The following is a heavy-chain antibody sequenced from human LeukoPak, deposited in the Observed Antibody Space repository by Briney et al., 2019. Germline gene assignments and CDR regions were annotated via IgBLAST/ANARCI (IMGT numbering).Heavy chain of an antibody. Sequence: KSSETLSLTCTVSGDSISSYYWSWIRQSPGKGLEWIGYIYYTGSTSYNPSLKGRVTISVDTSKNQFSLKLRTVTAADTAVYYCATGRDGWNSWYLDYWGRGTLVTVSS. D-gene: IGHD5-24*01. J-gene: IGHJ4*02. CDR1: GDSISSYY. CDR2: IYYTGST. V-gene: IGHV4-59*01. CDR3: ATGRDGWNSWYLDY.